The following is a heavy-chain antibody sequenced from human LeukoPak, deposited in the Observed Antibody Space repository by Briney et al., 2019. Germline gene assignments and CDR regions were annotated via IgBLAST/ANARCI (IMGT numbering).Heavy chain of an antibody. CDR2: MNPNSGNT. CDR1: GYTFTSYD. CDR3: ARVYFGSGNYYTYNAYFDH. Sequence: SVKVSCKASGYTFTSYDINWVRQATGQGLEWMGWMNPNSGNTGYAQKSQGRVTMTRNTSISTDYMELTSLRSDDTAVYYCARVYFGSGNYYTYNAYFDHWGQGTLVTVSS. D-gene: IGHD3-10*01. J-gene: IGHJ4*02. V-gene: IGHV1-8*01.